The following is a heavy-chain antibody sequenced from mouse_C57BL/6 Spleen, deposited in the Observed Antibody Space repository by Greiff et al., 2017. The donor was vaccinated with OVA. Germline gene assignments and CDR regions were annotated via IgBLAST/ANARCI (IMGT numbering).Heavy chain of an antibody. J-gene: IGHJ3*01. CDR3: TRVYYGSSPAWFAY. CDR2: ISSGGDYI. Sequence: EVMLVESGEGLVKPGGSLKLSCAASGFTFSSYAMSWVRQTPEQRLEWVAYISSGGDYIYYADTVKGRFTISRDNARNTLYLQMSSLKSEDTAMYDCTRVYYGSSPAWFAYWGKGTLVTVSA. D-gene: IGHD1-1*01. V-gene: IGHV5-9-1*02. CDR1: GFTFSSYA.